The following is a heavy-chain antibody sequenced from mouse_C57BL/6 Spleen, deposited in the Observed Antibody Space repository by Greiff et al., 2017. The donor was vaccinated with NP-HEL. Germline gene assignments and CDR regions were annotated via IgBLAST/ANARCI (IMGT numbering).Heavy chain of an antibody. CDR1: GYTFTSYW. CDR3: ARRGYGSSSENFGY. D-gene: IGHD1-1*01. CDR2: IYPNSGGT. J-gene: IGHJ2*01. Sequence: VQLQQPGAELVKPGASVKLSCKASGYTFTSYWMHWVKQRPGRGPEWIGRIYPNSGGTKYNEKFKSKATLTVDTPSSTAYMQLSSLTSEDSAVYYCARRGYGSSSENFGYWGQGTTLTVAS. V-gene: IGHV1-72*01.